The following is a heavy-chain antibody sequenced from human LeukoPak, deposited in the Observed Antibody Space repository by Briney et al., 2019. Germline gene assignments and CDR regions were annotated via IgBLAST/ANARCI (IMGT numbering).Heavy chain of an antibody. J-gene: IGHJ6*03. D-gene: IGHD2-2*01. CDR1: GGSISSSSYY. V-gene: IGHV4-39*07. CDR3: ARLRLVVPAAKLRRYYYMDV. Sequence: TSETLSLTCTVSGGSISSSSYYWGWIRQPPGKGLEWIGRIYTSGSTNYNPSLKSRVTISVDTSKNQFSLKLSSVTAADTAVYYCARLRLVVPAAKLRRYYYMDVWGKGTTVTISS. CDR2: IYTSGST.